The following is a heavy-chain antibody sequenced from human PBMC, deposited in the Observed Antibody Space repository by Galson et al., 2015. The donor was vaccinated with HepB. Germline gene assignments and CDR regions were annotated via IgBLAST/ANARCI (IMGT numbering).Heavy chain of an antibody. CDR3: AKRWSSSWYTGDAFDI. J-gene: IGHJ3*02. D-gene: IGHD6-13*01. CDR2: ISGSGGST. CDR1: GFTFSSYA. V-gene: IGHV3-23*01. Sequence: SLRLSCAASGFTFSSYAMSWVRQAPGKGLEWVSAISGSGGSTYYADSMKGRFTISRDNSKNTLYLQMSSLRAEDTAVYYCAKRWSSSWYTGDAFDIWGQGTMVTVSS.